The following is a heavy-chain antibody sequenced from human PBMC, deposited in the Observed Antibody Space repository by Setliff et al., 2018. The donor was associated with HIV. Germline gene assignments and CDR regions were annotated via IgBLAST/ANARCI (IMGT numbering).Heavy chain of an antibody. V-gene: IGHV4-59*04. Sequence: SETLSLTCTVSGGSIRSYYWSWIRQPPGKRLEWLGSIYDSGSTSYNPSLSSRVTISVDTSKNQVSLRLSSVTAADTGVYYCARHRDPPGSSWIFYYYYMDLWGGGTTVTVSS. CDR2: IYDSGST. CDR1: GGSIRSYY. D-gene: IGHD6-13*01. J-gene: IGHJ6*03. CDR3: ARHRDPPGSSWIFYYYYMDL.